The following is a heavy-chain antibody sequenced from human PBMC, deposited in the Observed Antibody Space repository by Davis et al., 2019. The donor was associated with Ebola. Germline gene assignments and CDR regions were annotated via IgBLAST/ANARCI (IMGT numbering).Heavy chain of an antibody. CDR2: IWYDGSNK. CDR3: ASWDDDYGDYGYFDL. CDR1: GFTFSSYG. V-gene: IGHV3-33*01. D-gene: IGHD4-17*01. J-gene: IGHJ2*01. Sequence: GESLKISCAASGFTFSSYGMHWVRQAPGKGLEWVAVIWYDGSNKYYADSVKGRFTISRDNSKNTLYLQMNSLSAEDTAVYYCASWDDDYGDYGYFDLWGRGTLVTVSS.